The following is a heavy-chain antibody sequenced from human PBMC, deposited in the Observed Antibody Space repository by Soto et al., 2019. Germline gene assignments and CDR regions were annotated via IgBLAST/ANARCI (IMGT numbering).Heavy chain of an antibody. J-gene: IGHJ5*02. V-gene: IGHV4-39*01. CDR1: GDSISNSIYY. D-gene: IGHD4-17*01. CDR2: IYYSGST. CDR3: ARHNAYGGNSGWFDP. Sequence: QVQLQESGPGLVKPSETLSLTCTVSGDSISNSIYYWGWIRQTPGKGLEYIGNIYYSGSTYYNPSLKSRVTVYIDTYKNQFSLKLSSVTAADTAVYYCARHNAYGGNSGWFDPWGHGTLVTVSS.